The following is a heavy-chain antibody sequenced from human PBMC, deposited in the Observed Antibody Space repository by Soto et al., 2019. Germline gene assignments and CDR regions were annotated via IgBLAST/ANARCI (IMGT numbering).Heavy chain of an antibody. V-gene: IGHV1-18*01. D-gene: IGHD3-10*01. CDR2: ISAYNGNT. Sequence: GASVKVSCKASGYTFTSYGISWVRQAPGQGLEWMGWISAYNGNTNYAQKLQGRVTMTTDTSTSTAYMELRSLRSDDTAVYYCARDGSDGLRIYYYGSGSYYNRAPFDYWGQGTLVTVSS. CDR1: GYTFTSYG. J-gene: IGHJ4*02. CDR3: ARDGSDGLRIYYYGSGSYYNRAPFDY.